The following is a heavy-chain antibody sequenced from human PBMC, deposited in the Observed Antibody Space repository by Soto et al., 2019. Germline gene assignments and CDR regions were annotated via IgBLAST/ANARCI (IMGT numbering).Heavy chain of an antibody. CDR2: IKQDGSEK. J-gene: IGHJ6*03. Sequence: GGSLRLSCAASGFTFSSYWMSWVRQAPGKGLEWVANIKQDGSEKYYVDSVKGRFTISRDNAKNSLYLQMNSLRAEDTAVYYCARDAAVPAANPLYYYMDVWGKGTTVTVSS. CDR1: GFTFSSYW. CDR3: ARDAAVPAANPLYYYMDV. V-gene: IGHV3-7*01. D-gene: IGHD2-2*01.